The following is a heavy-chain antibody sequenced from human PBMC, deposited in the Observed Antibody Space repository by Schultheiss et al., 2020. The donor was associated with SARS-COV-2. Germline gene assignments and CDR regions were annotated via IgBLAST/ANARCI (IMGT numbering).Heavy chain of an antibody. CDR1: GFTFSSYS. J-gene: IGHJ4*02. V-gene: IGHV3-21*01. CDR3: ARGSKGAPYMDY. D-gene: IGHD2-21*01. Sequence: GESLKISCAASGFTFSSYSMNWVRQAPGKGLEWVSSISSSSSYIYYADSVKGRFTISRDNAKNSLYLQMNSLRAGDTAVYYCARGSKGAPYMDYWGQGTLVTVSS. CDR2: ISSSSSYI.